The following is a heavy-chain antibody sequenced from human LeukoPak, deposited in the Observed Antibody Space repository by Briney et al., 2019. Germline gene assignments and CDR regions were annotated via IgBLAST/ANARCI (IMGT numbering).Heavy chain of an antibody. D-gene: IGHD3-22*01. CDR1: GFIFSSYS. CDR3: AREIAMIVVAHSVGAFDI. Sequence: GGSLRLSCAASGFIFSSYSMNWVRQAPGKGLEWVSSISSSSSYIYYADSVKGRFTISRDNAKNSLYLQMNSLRAEDTAVYYCAREIAMIVVAHSVGAFDIWGQGTMVTVSS. J-gene: IGHJ3*02. CDR2: ISSSSSYI. V-gene: IGHV3-21*01.